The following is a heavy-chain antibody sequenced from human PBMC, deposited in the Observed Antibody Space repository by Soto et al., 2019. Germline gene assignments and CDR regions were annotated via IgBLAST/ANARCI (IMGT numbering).Heavy chain of an antibody. CDR3: ARRVVNNWNYVGWFDP. J-gene: IGHJ5*02. V-gene: IGHV1-69*01. Sequence: QVQLVQSGAEVKKPGASVKVSCKASGYTFSSYAISWVRQAPGQGLEWMGGIIPIFGTANYAQKFQGRVTITADESTSTAYMELSSLRSEDTAVYYCARRVVNNWNYVGWFDPWGQGTLVTVSS. CDR1: GYTFSSYA. CDR2: IIPIFGTA. D-gene: IGHD1-7*01.